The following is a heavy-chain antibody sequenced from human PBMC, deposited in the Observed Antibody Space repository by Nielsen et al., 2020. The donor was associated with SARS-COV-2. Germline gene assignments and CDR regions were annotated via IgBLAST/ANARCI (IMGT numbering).Heavy chain of an antibody. Sequence: VRQAPGKGLEWVGRIKSKTDGGTTDYAAPVKGRFTISRDDSKNTLYLQMNSLKTEDTAVYYCARDTVLRYFDWLPTGNFDYWGQGTLVTVSS. CDR2: IKSKTDGGTT. D-gene: IGHD3-9*01. CDR3: ARDTVLRYFDWLPTGNFDY. J-gene: IGHJ4*02. V-gene: IGHV3-15*01.